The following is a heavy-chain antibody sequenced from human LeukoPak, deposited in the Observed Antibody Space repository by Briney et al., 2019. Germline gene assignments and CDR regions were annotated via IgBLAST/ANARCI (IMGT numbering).Heavy chain of an antibody. V-gene: IGHV4-39*01. CDR3: ARYPTFYYDSIVSPTDAFDI. Sequence: PSETLSLTCTVSGGSISSSSYYWGWIRQPPGKELEWIGSIYYSGSTSHNPSLKSRVTLSVDTSKNQFSLNLSSVTAADTAMYYCARYPTFYYDSIVSPTDAFDIWGQGTMVTVSS. J-gene: IGHJ3*02. D-gene: IGHD3-22*01. CDR1: GGSISSSSYY. CDR2: IYYSGST.